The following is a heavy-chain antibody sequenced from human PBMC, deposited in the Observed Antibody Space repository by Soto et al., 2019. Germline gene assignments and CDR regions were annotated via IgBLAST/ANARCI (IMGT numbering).Heavy chain of an antibody. V-gene: IGHV1-46*01. CDR3: ARDLLLDYDTSGYSDAFDI. CDR1: GYTFTSHY. J-gene: IGHJ3*02. CDR2: INPSGGST. Sequence: GASVKVSCKASGYTFTSHYMHWVRQAPGQGLEWMGIINPSGGSTRYAQKFQGRVTMTRDTSTSTVYMELSSLRSEDSAVYYCARDLLLDYDTSGYSDAFDIWGQGTMVTVSS. D-gene: IGHD3-22*01.